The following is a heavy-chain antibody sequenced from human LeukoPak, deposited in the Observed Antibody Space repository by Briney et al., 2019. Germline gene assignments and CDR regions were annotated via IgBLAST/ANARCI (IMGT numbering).Heavy chain of an antibody. V-gene: IGHV3-21*03. CDR1: GFIFSIYT. Sequence: GWSLRLSCAASGFIFSIYTMNWVRQSPREGAEWGSSITSSSSYIYYADPVEGRFTISRDNHRKSLYLQMNSLRAEDTALYYCARDGDTVLTRGYYYYMDVWGKGTTVTVSS. CDR3: ARDGDTVLTRGYYYYMDV. J-gene: IGHJ6*03. CDR2: ITSSSSYI. D-gene: IGHD4-23*01.